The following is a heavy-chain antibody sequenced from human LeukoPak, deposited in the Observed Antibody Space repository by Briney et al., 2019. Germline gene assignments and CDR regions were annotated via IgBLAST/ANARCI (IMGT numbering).Heavy chain of an antibody. D-gene: IGHD6-13*01. CDR3: ARDGGYSSSWPYDAFDI. V-gene: IGHV4-59*01. CDR1: GGSISSYY. J-gene: IGHJ3*02. CDR2: IYYSGST. Sequence: PSETLSLTCTASGGSISSYYWSWIRQPPGKGLEWIGYIYYSGSTNYNPSLKSRVTISVDTSENQFSLKLSSVTAADTAVYYCARDGGYSSSWPYDAFDIWGQGTMVTVSS.